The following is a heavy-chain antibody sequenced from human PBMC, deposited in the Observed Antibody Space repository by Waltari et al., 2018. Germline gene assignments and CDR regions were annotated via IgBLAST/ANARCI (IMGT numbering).Heavy chain of an antibody. CDR3: ARDRGRGLYLDS. V-gene: IGHV4-4*02. CDR2: VHGSGKT. D-gene: IGHD2-15*01. Sequence: QLQLQESGPGLVKPSGTLSLTCAVSGDSMSSTYWWSWVRQPPGKALEWMGQVHGSGKTNYNPSFASRVTISLDTYNKQFSLKVTSATAADTAVYYCARDRGRGLYLDSWGPGTLVTVSP. J-gene: IGHJ4*02. CDR1: GDSMSSTYW.